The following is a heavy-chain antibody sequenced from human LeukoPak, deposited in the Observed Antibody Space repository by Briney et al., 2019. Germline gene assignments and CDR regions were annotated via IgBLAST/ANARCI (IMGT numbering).Heavy chain of an antibody. CDR3: AKVGRFGFLELPYNFDY. CDR2: ISGSGGST. Sequence: PGGSLRLSCAASGFTFSSYAMSWVRQAPGKGLEWVSAISGSGGSTYYADSVKGRFTISRDNSKNTLYLQMNSLRAEDTAVYYCAKVGRFGFLELPYNFDYGGKGTLSPSPQ. J-gene: IGHJ4*02. CDR1: GFTFSSYA. V-gene: IGHV3-23*01. D-gene: IGHD3-3*01.